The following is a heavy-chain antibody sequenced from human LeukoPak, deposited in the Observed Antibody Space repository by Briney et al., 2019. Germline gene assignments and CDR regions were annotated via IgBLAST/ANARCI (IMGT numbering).Heavy chain of an antibody. Sequence: SETLSLTCTVSGGSISSSSFYWGWIRQPPGKGLVWNGSIYYSGSTYYNPSLKSRVTISVDTSKNQFSLRLSYVTAADTAVYYCASTYYYDSSGYYPNWFDPWGQGTLVTVSS. CDR1: GGSISSSSFY. CDR3: ASTYYYDSSGYYPNWFDP. J-gene: IGHJ5*02. CDR2: IYYSGST. V-gene: IGHV4-39*01. D-gene: IGHD3-22*01.